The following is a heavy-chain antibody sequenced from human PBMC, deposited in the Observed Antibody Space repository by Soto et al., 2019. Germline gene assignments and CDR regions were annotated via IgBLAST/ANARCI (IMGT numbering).Heavy chain of an antibody. V-gene: IGHV3-23*01. CDR2: ISGSGGRT. CDR1: GFPFSSYA. CDR3: AKGGYYSLFDI. D-gene: IGHD2-15*01. J-gene: IGHJ3*02. Sequence: GGSLRLSCVASGFPFSSYAMSWVRQTPEKGLEWVSGISGSGGRTYYADSVKGRFTISRDNSNNTLSLQMHSLRVEDTAVYFCAKGGYYSLFDIWGQGTMVTVS.